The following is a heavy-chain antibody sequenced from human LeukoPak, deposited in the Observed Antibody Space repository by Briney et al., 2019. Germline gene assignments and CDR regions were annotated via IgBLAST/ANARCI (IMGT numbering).Heavy chain of an antibody. V-gene: IGHV1-3*01. D-gene: IGHD3-10*01. CDR1: GYTFTSCA. CDR2: INAGNGNT. CDR3: ARGSGSYTFDY. Sequence: GASVKVSCKASGYTFTSCAMHWVRQAPGQRLEWMGWINAGNGNTKYSQKFQGRVTITRDTSASTAYMELSSLRSEDTAVYYCARGSGSYTFDYWGQGTLVTVSS. J-gene: IGHJ4*02.